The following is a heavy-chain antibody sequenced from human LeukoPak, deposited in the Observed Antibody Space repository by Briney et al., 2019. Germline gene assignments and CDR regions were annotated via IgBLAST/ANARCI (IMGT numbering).Heavy chain of an antibody. D-gene: IGHD6-25*01. CDR3: ARAAANRLHGTLDY. CDR2: IGPGGDR. J-gene: IGHJ4*02. V-gene: IGHV3-13*04. CDR1: GFTFSTYD. Sequence: PGGSLRLSCAASGFTFSTYDMHGVRQPTEKALECFSAIGPGGDRYYPVSVKGRFTISRDDAGISLYVEMSSLRPGNTGVYHCARAAANRLHGTLDYWGQGTLVTVSS.